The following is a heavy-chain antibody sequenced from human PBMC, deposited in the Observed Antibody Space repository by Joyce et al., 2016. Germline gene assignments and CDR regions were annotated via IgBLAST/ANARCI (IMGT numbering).Heavy chain of an antibody. CDR1: GSTFSSSR. J-gene: IGHJ6*02. D-gene: IGHD3-16*01. V-gene: IGHV3-21*01. CDR2: ISATSYYI. CDR3: ARGGISYYYAMDV. Sequence: QLVESGGGVVKAGVSLRLSCEASGSTFSSSRMSWFRQAPGKGLGWVAAISATSYYIFHAETVRGRFTVSRDNAKKTLYLQMNSLRAEDSAVFYCARGGISYYYAMDVWGQGTTVTVSS.